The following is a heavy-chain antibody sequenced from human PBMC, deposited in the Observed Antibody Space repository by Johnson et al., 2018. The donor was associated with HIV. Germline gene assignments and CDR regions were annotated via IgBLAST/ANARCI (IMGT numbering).Heavy chain of an antibody. CDR2: IYSGGST. Sequence: VQLVESGGGLIQPGGSLRLSCAASGFTVSSNYMSWVRQAPGKGLEWVSVIYSGGSTYYADSVKGRFTISRANSKKTLYLQMNSLRAEDTAVYYCSRAPDYYDSSGYGRWDAFDIWGQGTMVTVSS. CDR1: GFTVSSNY. J-gene: IGHJ3*02. D-gene: IGHD3-22*01. V-gene: IGHV3-53*01. CDR3: SRAPDYYDSSGYGRWDAFDI.